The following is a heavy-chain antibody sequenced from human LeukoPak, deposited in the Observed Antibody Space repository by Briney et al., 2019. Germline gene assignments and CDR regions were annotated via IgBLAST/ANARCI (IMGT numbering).Heavy chain of an antibody. CDR1: GFTFSSSA. V-gene: IGHV3-23*01. J-gene: IGHJ4*02. CDR3: AKALVLWFGELHSYYFDY. CDR2: ISGSGGST. Sequence: GGSLRLSCAASGFTFSSSAMSWVRQTPGKGLEWVTAISGSGGSTYYADSVKGRFTISRDNSKNTLYLQMNSLRAEDTAVYYCAKALVLWFGELHSYYFDYWGQGTLVTVSS. D-gene: IGHD3-10*01.